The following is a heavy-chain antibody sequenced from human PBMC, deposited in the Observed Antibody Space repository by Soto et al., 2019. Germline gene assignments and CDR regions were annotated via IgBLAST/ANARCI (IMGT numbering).Heavy chain of an antibody. J-gene: IGHJ6*02. CDR3: ARDFRTAGNYYYYGMDV. Sequence: GGSLRLSCAASGFTFSSYAMHWVRQAPGKGLEWVAVISYDGSNKYYADSVKGRFTISRDNSKNTLYLQMNSLRAEDTAVYYCARDFRTAGNYYYYGMDVCGQGTTVTVYS. CDR2: ISYDGSNK. V-gene: IGHV3-30-3*01. CDR1: GFTFSSYA.